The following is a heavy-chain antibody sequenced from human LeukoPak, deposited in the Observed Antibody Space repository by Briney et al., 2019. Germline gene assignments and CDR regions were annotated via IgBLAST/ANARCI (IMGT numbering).Heavy chain of an antibody. CDR1: GFTFSSYG. J-gene: IGHJ4*02. CDR2: IRYDGSNK. D-gene: IGHD6-6*01. Sequence: PGGSLRLSCAASGFTFSSYGMHWVRQAPGKGLEWVAFIRYDGSNKYYADSVKGRFTISRDNSKNTLYLQMNSLRAEDTAVYYCAKGSIAARRVGDYWGQGTLVTVSS. CDR3: AKGSIAARRVGDY. V-gene: IGHV3-30*02.